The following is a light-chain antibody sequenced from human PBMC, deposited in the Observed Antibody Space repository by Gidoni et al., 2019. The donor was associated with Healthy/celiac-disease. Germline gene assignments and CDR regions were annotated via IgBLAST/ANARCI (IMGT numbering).Light chain of an antibody. CDR2: DAS. CDR1: QGIRSY. CDR3: QQYYNYPRT. Sequence: ATRITSSPSSLSASTGDRVTITCQASQGIRSYLAWYQQKPGKAPKLLIYDASTLESGVPSRFSGSGSGTDFTLTISSLQSEDFATYYCQQYYNYPRTFGQGTKVEIK. V-gene: IGKV1-8*01. J-gene: IGKJ1*01.